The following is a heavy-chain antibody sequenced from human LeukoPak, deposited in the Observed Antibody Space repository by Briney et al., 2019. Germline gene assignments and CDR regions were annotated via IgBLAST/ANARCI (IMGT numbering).Heavy chain of an antibody. V-gene: IGHV3-30*18. J-gene: IGHJ4*02. Sequence: PGGSLRLSCAASGFTFSSYGMHWVRQAPGKGLEWVAVISYDGSNKYYADSVKGRFTISRDNSKNTLYLQMNSLRAEDTAVYYCAKDLGGDYGPHIDYWGQGTLVTVSS. CDR2: ISYDGSNK. D-gene: IGHD4-17*01. CDR3: AKDLGGDYGPHIDY. CDR1: GFTFSSYG.